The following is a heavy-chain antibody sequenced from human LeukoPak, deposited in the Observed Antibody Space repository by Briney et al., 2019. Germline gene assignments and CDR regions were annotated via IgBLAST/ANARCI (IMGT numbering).Heavy chain of an antibody. CDR3: ARSIGAAGYMDV. CDR1: GYTFISYS. CDR2: INTNTGNP. Sequence: ASVKVSCKACGYTFISYSMNWVRQGPGQGLEWMGGINTNTGNPTYAQGFTGRFVFSLDTSVSTAYLQISSLKAEDTAVYYCARSIGAAGYMDVWGKGNPGHRLL. D-gene: IGHD6-13*01. J-gene: IGHJ6*03. V-gene: IGHV7-4-1*02.